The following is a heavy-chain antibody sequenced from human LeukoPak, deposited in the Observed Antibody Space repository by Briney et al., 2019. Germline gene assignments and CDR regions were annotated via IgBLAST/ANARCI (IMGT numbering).Heavy chain of an antibody. D-gene: IGHD6-13*01. CDR3: ARDPLKVAATGLDY. V-gene: IGHV1-46*01. J-gene: IGHJ4*02. Sequence: ASVKVSCKASGYTFTSYYIHWVRQAPGQGLKWMGIFIPSGGSTSYAQKFQGRVTMTKDTSTSTVYMELSSLRSEDTAVYYCARDPLKVAATGLDYWGQGTLVTVSS. CDR1: GYTFTSYY. CDR2: FIPSGGST.